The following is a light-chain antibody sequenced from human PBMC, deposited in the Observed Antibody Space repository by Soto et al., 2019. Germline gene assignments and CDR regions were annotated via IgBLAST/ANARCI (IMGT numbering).Light chain of an antibody. Sequence: DIVMTQSPDSLAVSLGERATINCKSSQSVLYSSNNKNYLAWYQQKPGQPPKLLIYWASTRESGVPDRFSGSGSGTDFTLTISSLQAEDVAVYYCQQHYNTPLTSGGGTKVDIK. V-gene: IGKV4-1*01. CDR2: WAS. CDR1: QSVLYSSNNKNY. J-gene: IGKJ4*01. CDR3: QQHYNTPLT.